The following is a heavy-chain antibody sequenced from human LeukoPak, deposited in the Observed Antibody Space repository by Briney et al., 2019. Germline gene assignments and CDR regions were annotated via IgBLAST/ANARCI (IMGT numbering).Heavy chain of an antibody. CDR3: AKRVPLTALDS. D-gene: IGHD3-3*01. Sequence: GGSLRLSCAASGFSFNVYAMGWVRQAPGKGLEWVSVIGSGSVDKHYADTVRGRFDISRDNSKNRLLLQMNSLRVEDSGVYYCAKRVPLTALDSWGQGTLVTVSS. V-gene: IGHV3-23*01. CDR2: IGSGSVDK. J-gene: IGHJ5*01. CDR1: GFSFNVYA.